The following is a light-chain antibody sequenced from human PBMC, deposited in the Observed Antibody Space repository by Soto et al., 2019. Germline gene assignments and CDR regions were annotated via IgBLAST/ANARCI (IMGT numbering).Light chain of an antibody. CDR1: QSISSY. V-gene: IGKV1-39*01. CDR3: QQYTSYSIT. J-gene: IGKJ5*01. CDR2: AAS. Sequence: DIQMTQSPSSLSASLGDRVTITCRASQSISSYLNCYQQKPGKAPKLLIYAASSLQSGVPSRFSGSGSGTDFTLTIRSLQPDDFATYYCQQYTSYSITFGQGTRLEI.